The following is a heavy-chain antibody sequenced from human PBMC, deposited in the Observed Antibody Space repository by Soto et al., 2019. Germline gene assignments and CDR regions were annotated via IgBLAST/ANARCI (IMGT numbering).Heavy chain of an antibody. V-gene: IGHV4-30-4*01. CDR3: AREDGSKRTF. D-gene: IGHD5-12*01. CDR1: GGSISTGDYY. J-gene: IGHJ4*02. Sequence: SETLSLTCTVSGGSISTGDYYWSWIRQPPGKGLEWIGYIYYSGSTFYSPTLKSRVTISLNTPKNQFSLRLGSVTAADTAVYYCAREDGSKRTFWGQGTQVTVSS. CDR2: IYYSGST.